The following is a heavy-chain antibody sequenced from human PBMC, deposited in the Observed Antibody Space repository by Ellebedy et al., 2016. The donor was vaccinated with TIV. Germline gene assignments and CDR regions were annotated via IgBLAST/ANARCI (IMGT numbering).Heavy chain of an antibody. V-gene: IGHV4-59*01. CDR1: GGSISSYY. Sequence: MPSETLSLTCTVSGGSISSYYWSWIRQPPGKGLEWTGYIYYSGSTNYNPSLKSRVTISVDTSQNQFSLKLTSVTAADTAGYYCARGYSSGWYNWFDPWGQGTLVTVSS. CDR2: IYYSGST. CDR3: ARGYSSGWYNWFDP. D-gene: IGHD6-19*01. J-gene: IGHJ5*02.